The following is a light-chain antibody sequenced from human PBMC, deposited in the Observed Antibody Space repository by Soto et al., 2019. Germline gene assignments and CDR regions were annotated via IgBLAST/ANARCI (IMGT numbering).Light chain of an antibody. CDR3: QHYGASPWT. CDR1: QSLSGNY. V-gene: IGKV3-20*01. J-gene: IGKJ1*01. CDR2: RAS. Sequence: NVLTQSPGTLSLSPGERATLSCRASQSLSGNYLAWYQQQPGQAPTVLIYRASIRATGIADRFSGSGSGTDFTLTISRLEPEDFAVYYCQHYGASPWTFGQGTKVDI.